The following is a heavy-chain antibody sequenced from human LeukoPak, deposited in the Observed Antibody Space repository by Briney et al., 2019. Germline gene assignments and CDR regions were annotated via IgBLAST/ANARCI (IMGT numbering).Heavy chain of an antibody. CDR3: ARDQYYYDSSAYLFDY. D-gene: IGHD3-22*01. CDR1: GGSISSSSYY. CDR2: IYYSGST. Sequence: SETLSLTCTVSGGSISSSSYYWGWIRQPPGKGLEWIGSIYYSGSTYYNPSLKSRVTISVDTSKNQFSLKLSSVTAADTAVYYCARDQYYYDSSAYLFDYWGQGTLVTVSS. J-gene: IGHJ4*02. V-gene: IGHV4-39*07.